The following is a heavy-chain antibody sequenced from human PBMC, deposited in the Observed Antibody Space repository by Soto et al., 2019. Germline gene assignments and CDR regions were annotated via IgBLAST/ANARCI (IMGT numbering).Heavy chain of an antibody. CDR2: ISYDGSNK. D-gene: IGHD3-9*01. CDR1: GFTFSSYG. CDR3: AKGRYDILDGHVDY. V-gene: IGHV3-30*18. J-gene: IGHJ4*02. Sequence: GGSLRLSCAASGFTFSSYGMHWVRQAPGKGLEWVAVISYDGSNKYYADSVKGRFTISRDNSKNTLYLQMNSLRAEDTAVYYCAKGRYDILDGHVDYWGQGTLVTVSS.